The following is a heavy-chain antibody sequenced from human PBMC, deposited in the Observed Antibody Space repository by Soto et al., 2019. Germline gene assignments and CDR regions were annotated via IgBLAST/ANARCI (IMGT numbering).Heavy chain of an antibody. Sequence: ESGGGVVQPGRSLRLSCEASAFTFSTYAMEWVRQAPGKGLDWVAVISYDGSEKYYADSVQGRFTISRDNSKNTLYLQMNSLRPEDTAVYYCARPVVAFYYYGMGVWGQGTTVTVSS. CDR2: ISYDGSEK. CDR1: AFTFSTYA. CDR3: ARPVVAFYYYGMGV. D-gene: IGHD3-22*01. J-gene: IGHJ6*02. V-gene: IGHV3-30-3*01.